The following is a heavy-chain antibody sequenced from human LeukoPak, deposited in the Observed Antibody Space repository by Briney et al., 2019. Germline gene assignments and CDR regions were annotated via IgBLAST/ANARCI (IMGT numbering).Heavy chain of an antibody. CDR1: GFSFSKYA. CDR3: AGEKFDI. CDR2: ISKDGSMR. V-gene: IGHV3-30*04. Sequence: GGSLRLTCAASGFSFSKYAMDWVRQAPGKGLEWVAIISKDGSMRYYADSVKGRFTVSRDNSNNTLSLQMNSLKSEDTAVYYCAGEKFDIWGQGTMVTVSA. J-gene: IGHJ3*02.